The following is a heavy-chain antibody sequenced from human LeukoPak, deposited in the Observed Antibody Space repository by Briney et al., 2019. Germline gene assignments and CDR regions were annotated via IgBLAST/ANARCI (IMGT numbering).Heavy chain of an antibody. CDR3: ARAWGEDIAARPYYFDY. J-gene: IGHJ4*02. CDR1: GYTFSNYA. Sequence: EASVKVSCKASGYTFSNYAISWVRQAPGQGLEWMGWISAYNGNTNYAPKLQGRVTMTTDTSTSAAYMELRSLRSDDTAVYYCARAWGEDIAARPYYFDYWGQGSLVTVSP. V-gene: IGHV1-18*01. CDR2: ISAYNGNT. D-gene: IGHD6-6*01.